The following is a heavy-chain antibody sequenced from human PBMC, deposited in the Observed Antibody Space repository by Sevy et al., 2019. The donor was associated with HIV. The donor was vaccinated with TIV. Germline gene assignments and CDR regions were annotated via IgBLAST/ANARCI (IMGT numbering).Heavy chain of an antibody. Sequence: GGSLRLSCAASGFPFSSYAMNWVRQGPGKGLEWVSATGGRGGATYYADSVKGRFTMSRDNSKNTLYLQMDSLRAEDTAVYYCAKDVVAVVGDAFDVWGQGTMVTVSS. CDR1: GFPFSSYA. CDR3: AKDVVAVVGDAFDV. J-gene: IGHJ3*01. V-gene: IGHV3-23*01. CDR2: TGGRGGAT. D-gene: IGHD2-15*01.